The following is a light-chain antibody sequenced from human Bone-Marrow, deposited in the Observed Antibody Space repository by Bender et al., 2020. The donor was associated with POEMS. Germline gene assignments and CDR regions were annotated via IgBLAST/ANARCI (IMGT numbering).Light chain of an antibody. CDR2: QDT. J-gene: IGLJ2*01. CDR3: QAWDTYSVI. V-gene: IGLV3-1*01. CDR1: DLGDKY. Sequence: SSEVTQPPSASVSPGQTASITCSGDDLGDKYVAWYQQKPGQSPVLVIYQDTKRPSGIPERFSGSNSGNTATLTISGTQAMDEADYYCQAWDTYSVIFGGGTKLTVL.